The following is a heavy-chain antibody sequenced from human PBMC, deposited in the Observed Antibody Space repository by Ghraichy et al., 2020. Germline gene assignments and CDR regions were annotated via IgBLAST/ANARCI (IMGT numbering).Heavy chain of an antibody. Sequence: SETLSLTCTVSGGSISSYYWSWILQPAGKGLEWIGRIYTSGSTNYNPSLKSRVTMSVDTSKNQFSLKLSSVTAADTAVYYCARSGVVIIGRYYYYGMDVWGQGTTVTVSS. CDR1: GGSISSYY. J-gene: IGHJ6*02. CDR2: IYTSGST. CDR3: ARSGVVIIGRYYYYGMDV. V-gene: IGHV4-4*07. D-gene: IGHD3-3*01.